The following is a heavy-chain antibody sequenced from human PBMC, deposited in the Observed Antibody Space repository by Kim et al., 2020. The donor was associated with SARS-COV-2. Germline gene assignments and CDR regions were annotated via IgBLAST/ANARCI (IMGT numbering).Heavy chain of an antibody. J-gene: IGHJ4*02. Sequence: AQKLQGRVTMTTDTSTSTVYMEMRSLRSDDTAMYFCARVGGPGSYLYPFDYWGQGTLVTVSS. V-gene: IGHV1-18*01. D-gene: IGHD1-26*01. CDR3: ARVGGPGSYLYPFDY.